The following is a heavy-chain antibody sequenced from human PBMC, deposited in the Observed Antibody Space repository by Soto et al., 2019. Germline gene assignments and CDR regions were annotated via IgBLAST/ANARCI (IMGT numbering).Heavy chain of an antibody. CDR1: GFTFKNHG. Sequence: GGSLRLSCAASGFTFKNHGMHWVRQAPGKALEWVAVISHDATDERYADSVRGRFTISRDNSKNTLYLQVNSLRAEDTAVYYYARDLGNWNGGDWFDPWGQGTLVTVSS. J-gene: IGHJ5*02. CDR3: ARDLGNWNGGDWFDP. V-gene: IGHV3-30*03. D-gene: IGHD1-20*01. CDR2: ISHDATDE.